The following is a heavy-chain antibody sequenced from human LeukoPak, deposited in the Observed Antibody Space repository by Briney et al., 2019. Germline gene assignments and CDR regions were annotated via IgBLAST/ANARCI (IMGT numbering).Heavy chain of an antibody. CDR1: GFSLTTSEVG. Sequence: SGPPLVEPTQTLTLTCAVSGFSLTTSEVGVGWIRQPPRKALEWLALVSWNDFKSFSPSLKSRLTITKDTSKDQVVLTMTNMGPVDTATYYCARFLHSGTYRFDYWGQGTLVTVSS. CDR3: ARFLHSGTYRFDY. J-gene: IGHJ4*02. CDR2: VSWNDFK. V-gene: IGHV2-5*01. D-gene: IGHD1-26*01.